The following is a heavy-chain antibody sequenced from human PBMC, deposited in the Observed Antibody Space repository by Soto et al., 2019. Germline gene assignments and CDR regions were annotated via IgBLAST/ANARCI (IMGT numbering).Heavy chain of an antibody. CDR1: GYTFTSYD. J-gene: IGHJ3*02. Sequence: ASVKVSCKASGYTFTSYDINWVRQATGQGLEWMGWMNPNSGNTGYAQKFQGRVTMTRNTSISTAYMELSSLRSEDTAVYYCARRIITMVRGVIVGAFDIWGQGTMVTVSS. D-gene: IGHD3-10*01. CDR3: ARRIITMVRGVIVGAFDI. V-gene: IGHV1-8*01. CDR2: MNPNSGNT.